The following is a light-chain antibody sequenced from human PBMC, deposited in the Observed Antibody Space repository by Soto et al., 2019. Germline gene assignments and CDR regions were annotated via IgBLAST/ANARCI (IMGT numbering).Light chain of an antibody. Sequence: DIQMTQSHSSLSASVGDRFTITCRASQSISIYLNWYQQKPGKAPKLLIYAASSLQSGVPSRFSGSGSGTDFTLTISSLQPEDFATYYCQQSYSTLWTFGQGTKVDIK. J-gene: IGKJ1*01. V-gene: IGKV1-39*01. CDR3: QQSYSTLWT. CDR2: AAS. CDR1: QSISIY.